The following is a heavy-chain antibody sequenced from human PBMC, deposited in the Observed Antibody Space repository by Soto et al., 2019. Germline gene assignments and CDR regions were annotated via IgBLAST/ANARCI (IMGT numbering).Heavy chain of an antibody. CDR1: GFTFSDSY. CDR2: ITFSGNTV. Sequence: VGSLRLSCAASGFTFSDSYTSWIRQAPGKGLEWISYITFSGNTVYYADSLKGRFTISRDNAKNSLYLQMNRLRAEDTAVYYCARVSWREKYGMDVWGQGTTVTVSS. V-gene: IGHV3-11*01. CDR3: ARVSWREKYGMDV. J-gene: IGHJ6*02.